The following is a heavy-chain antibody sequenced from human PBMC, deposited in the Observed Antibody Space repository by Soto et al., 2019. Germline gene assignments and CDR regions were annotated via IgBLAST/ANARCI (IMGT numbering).Heavy chain of an antibody. CDR2: IDPSDSYT. CDR3: ASHNFFCGGDCNSSGMDV. Sequence: GESLKISCHGSGYMFTNYWLTWVLQFSWGVLEWLRRIDPSDSYTKYNPSSQGHVTISADKSTSTAYLQWSSLRASDTAVYYCASHNFFCGGDCNSSGMDVWGQGTTVTVSS. CDR1: GYMFTNYW. J-gene: IGHJ6*02. D-gene: IGHD2-21*02. V-gene: IGHV5-10-1*01.